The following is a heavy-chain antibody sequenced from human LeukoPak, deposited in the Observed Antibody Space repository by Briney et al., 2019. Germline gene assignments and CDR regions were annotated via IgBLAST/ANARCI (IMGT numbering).Heavy chain of an antibody. J-gene: IGHJ4*02. V-gene: IGHV4-59*01. Sequence: SETLSLTCTVSGGSISSYYWSWIRQPPGKGLEWIGYIYYSGSTNYNPSLKSRVTISVDTSKNQFSLELNSVTAADTAVFYCARDRSDSSGWYYFDYWGQGTLVTVSS. CDR2: IYYSGST. D-gene: IGHD6-19*01. CDR3: ARDRSDSSGWYYFDY. CDR1: GGSISSYY.